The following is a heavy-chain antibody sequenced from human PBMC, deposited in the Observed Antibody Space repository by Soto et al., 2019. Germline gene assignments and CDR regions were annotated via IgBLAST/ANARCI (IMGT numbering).Heavy chain of an antibody. D-gene: IGHD4-17*01. CDR3: ARFRRGYGEHWFDY. CDR1: GGSISSGGYY. J-gene: IGHJ4*02. V-gene: IGHV4-31*03. CDR2: IYYSGST. Sequence: QVQLQESGPGLVKPSQTLSLTCTVSGGSISSGGYYWSWIRQHPGKGLEWIGYIYYSGSTYYNPSLKRRVTISVDTSKNQFSLKLSSVTAADTAVYYCARFRRGYGEHWFDYWGQGTLVTVSS.